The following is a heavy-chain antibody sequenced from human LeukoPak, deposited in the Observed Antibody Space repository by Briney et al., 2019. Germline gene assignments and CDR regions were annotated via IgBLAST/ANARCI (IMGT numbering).Heavy chain of an antibody. Sequence: PGGSLRLSCAASGFTVSSNYMSWVRQAPGKGLEWVSVIYSGGSTYYADSVKGRFTISRDNSKNTLYLQMNSLRAEDTAVYYCASCVVVPAAGAFDIWGQGTMVTVSS. V-gene: IGHV3-53*01. CDR3: ASCVVVPAAGAFDI. CDR2: IYSGGST. D-gene: IGHD2-2*01. CDR1: GFTVSSNY. J-gene: IGHJ3*02.